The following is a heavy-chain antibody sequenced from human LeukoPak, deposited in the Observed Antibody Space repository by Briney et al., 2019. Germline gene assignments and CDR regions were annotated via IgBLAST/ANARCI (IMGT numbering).Heavy chain of an antibody. D-gene: IGHD6-13*01. CDR3: ARVSDSSWFSIPDAFDI. CDR1: GGSMSSNTHS. J-gene: IGHJ3*02. Sequence: SETLSLSCTVSGGSMSSNTHSWAWIRQPPGKGLEWIGSVRYGGSTYYNPSVNSRVSVSADTSKNHFSLNLTSVTAADTAVYYCARVSDSSWFSIPDAFDIWGQGTMVTVSS. CDR2: VRYGGST. V-gene: IGHV4-39*02.